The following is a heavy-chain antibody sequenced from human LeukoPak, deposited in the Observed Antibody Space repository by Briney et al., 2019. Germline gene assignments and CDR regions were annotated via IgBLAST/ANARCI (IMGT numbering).Heavy chain of an antibody. D-gene: IGHD1-1*01. J-gene: IGHJ4*02. CDR3: ARENWYLDY. Sequence: GGSLRLSCAASGFTFSTNWMHWVRQAPGKGLVWVSRIKGDGSITNYADSVKGRFTISRDDAKSTLYLQMNSLRAEDTAVYYCARENWYLDYWGQGTLVTVSS. CDR1: GFTFSTNW. CDR2: IKGDGSIT. V-gene: IGHV3-74*01.